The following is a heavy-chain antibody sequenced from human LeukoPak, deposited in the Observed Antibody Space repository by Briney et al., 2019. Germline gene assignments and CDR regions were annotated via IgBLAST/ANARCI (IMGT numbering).Heavy chain of an antibody. J-gene: IGHJ5*02. CDR1: GGTFSSYA. Sequence: GASVKVSCKASGGTFSSYAISWVRQAPGQGLEWMGGIIPIFGTANYAQKFQGRVTITADESTSTAYMELSSLRSEDTAVYYCASGGDYGDYSPIEVHWFDPWGQGTLVTVSS. D-gene: IGHD4-17*01. V-gene: IGHV1-69*01. CDR3: ASGGDYGDYSPIEVHWFDP. CDR2: IIPIFGTA.